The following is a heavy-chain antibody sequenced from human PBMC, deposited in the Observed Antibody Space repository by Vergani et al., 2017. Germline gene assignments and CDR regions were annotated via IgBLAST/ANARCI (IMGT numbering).Heavy chain of an antibody. V-gene: IGHV1-69*02. J-gene: IGHJ3*02. CDR2: IIPILGIA. D-gene: IGHD5-24*01. Sequence: QVQLVQSGAEVKKPGSSVKVSCKASRGTFSSYTISWVRQAPGQGLEWMGRIIPILGIANYAQKFQGRVTITADKSTSTAYMELSSLRSEDTAVYYCAGRRDGYIYYAFDIWGQGTMVTVSS. CDR3: AGRRDGYIYYAFDI. CDR1: RGTFSSYT.